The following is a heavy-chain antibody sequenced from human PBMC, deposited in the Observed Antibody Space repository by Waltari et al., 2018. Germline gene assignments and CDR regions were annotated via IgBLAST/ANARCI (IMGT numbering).Heavy chain of an antibody. J-gene: IGHJ5*02. CDR2: IDHSGNT. D-gene: IGHD3-10*01. CDR3: ARGWRSPLSP. V-gene: IGHV4-59*08. CDR1: GGSMSNYY. Sequence: QVQLPASGPGLVKPSETLSLTCSVSGGSMSNYYWSWIRQPPGKGLEWIGYIDHSGNTNYNPSLKSRVTISIDTSKNQFSLKLISVTAADTAVYYCARGWRSPLSPWGQGMLVTVSS.